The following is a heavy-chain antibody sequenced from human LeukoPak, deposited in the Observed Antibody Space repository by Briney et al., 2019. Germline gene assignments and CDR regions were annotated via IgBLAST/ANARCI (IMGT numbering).Heavy chain of an antibody. CDR3: AKLIRDGYSPIDY. CDR1: GFTFSSYG. Sequence: PGRSLRLSCAASGFTFSSYGMHWVRQAPGKGLEWVAVISYDGSNKYYADSVKSRFTISRDNSKNTLYLQMNSLRAEDTAVHYCAKLIRDGYSPIDYWGQGTLVTVSS. V-gene: IGHV3-30*18. CDR2: ISYDGSNK. D-gene: IGHD5-24*01. J-gene: IGHJ4*02.